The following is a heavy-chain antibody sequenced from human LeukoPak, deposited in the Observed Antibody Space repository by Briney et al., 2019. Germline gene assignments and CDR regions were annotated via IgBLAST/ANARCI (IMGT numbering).Heavy chain of an antibody. V-gene: IGHV4-61*02. J-gene: IGHJ2*01. CDR1: GGSISSGSYY. D-gene: IGHD6-6*01. CDR3: ARGGAARPSNWYFDL. Sequence: PSETLSLTCTVSGGSISSGSYYWSWIRQPAGKGLEWIGRIYTSGSTNYNPSLKSRVTISVDTSKNQFSLKLSSVTAADTAVYYCARGGAARPSNWYFDLWGRGTLVTVSS. CDR2: IYTSGST.